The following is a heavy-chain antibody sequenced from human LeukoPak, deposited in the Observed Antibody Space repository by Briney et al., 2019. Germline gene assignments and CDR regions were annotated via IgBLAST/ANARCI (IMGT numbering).Heavy chain of an antibody. CDR3: VRDAEGAGISVNFWFDP. Sequence: ASAKVSCKASGFTFTRYDINWVRQASGQGLEWMGWMNPNNGNTGYAQKFQGRVTMTRDTYTNTAYMELRGLRPEDTAVYYCVRDAEGAGISVNFWFDPWGQGTLVTVSS. CDR1: GFTFTRYD. D-gene: IGHD1-14*01. CDR2: MNPNNGNT. V-gene: IGHV1-8*01. J-gene: IGHJ5*02.